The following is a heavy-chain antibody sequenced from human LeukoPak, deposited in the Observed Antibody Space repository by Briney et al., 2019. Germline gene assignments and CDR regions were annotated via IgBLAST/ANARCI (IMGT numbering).Heavy chain of an antibody. CDR3: ARVREMASRDFDY. J-gene: IGHJ4*02. D-gene: IGHD5-24*01. Sequence: KSGGSLRLSCAASGFTFSDYNMNWVRQAPGKGLEWVSSISGSNSDIYYADSVKGRFTISRDNAKNSLYLQMNSLRAEDTAVYYCARVREMASRDFDYWGQGTLVTVSS. CDR1: GFTFSDYN. CDR2: ISGSNSDI. V-gene: IGHV3-21*01.